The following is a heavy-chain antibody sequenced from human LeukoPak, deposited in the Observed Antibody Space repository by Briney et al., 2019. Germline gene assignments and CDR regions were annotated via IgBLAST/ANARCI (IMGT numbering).Heavy chain of an antibody. CDR1: GFTFSNYW. CDR2: INSDGSTT. CDR3: AKIPSATENFDY. Sequence: GGSLRLSCAASGFTFSNYWMHWVRQAPGKGLIWVSRINSDGSTTTYADSVKGRFTISKDNAKNTLYLQMDSLRAEDTAIYYCAKIPSATENFDYWGQGTLVTVSP. V-gene: IGHV3-74*01. D-gene: IGHD5-12*01. J-gene: IGHJ4*02.